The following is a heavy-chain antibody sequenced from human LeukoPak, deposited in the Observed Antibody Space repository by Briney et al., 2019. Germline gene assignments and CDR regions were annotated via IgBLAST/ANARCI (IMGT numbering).Heavy chain of an antibody. CDR1: GFTFSSDS. D-gene: IGHD2-21*01. CDR2: ISSSSSTI. J-gene: IGHJ4*02. Sequence: GGSLRLSCAASGFTFSSDSMNWVRQAPGKGLEWVSYISSSSSTIYYADSVKGRFTISRDNAKNSLYLQMNSLRAEDTAVYYCARLLIIVSSRESYYLDYWGQGTLVTVSS. V-gene: IGHV3-48*01. CDR3: ARLLIIVSSRESYYLDY.